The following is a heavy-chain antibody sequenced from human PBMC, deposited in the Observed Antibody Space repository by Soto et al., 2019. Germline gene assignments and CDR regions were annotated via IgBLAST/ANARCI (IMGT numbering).Heavy chain of an antibody. CDR1: GGSFSGYY. Sequence: TLSLSCGVDGGSFSGYYWSWMRQPPGKGLEWIGEINHSGSTNYNPSLKSRVTISVDTSKNQFSLKLSSVTAADTAVYYCARGGPTYYYASSGYYYLGYWGQGTLVTVPS. V-gene: IGHV4-34*01. J-gene: IGHJ4*02. D-gene: IGHD3-22*01. CDR2: INHSGST. CDR3: ARGGPTYYYASSGYYYLGY.